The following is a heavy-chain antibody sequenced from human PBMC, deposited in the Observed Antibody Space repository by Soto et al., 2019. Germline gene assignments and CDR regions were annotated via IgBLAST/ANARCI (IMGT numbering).Heavy chain of an antibody. D-gene: IGHD1-7*01. J-gene: IGHJ6*02. CDR2: IYHSGTT. V-gene: IGHV4-31*03. Sequence: PSETLSLTCTVSAGSIGRAGYFLRWIRRHPEKGLEWIGYIYHSGTTYYNPSLQSRVTISVDTSKNQFSLKLSSVTDADTAVYYCERDHGLNGITGGTDVWGQGTTVTVS. CDR1: AGSIGRAGYF. CDR3: ERDHGLNGITGGTDV.